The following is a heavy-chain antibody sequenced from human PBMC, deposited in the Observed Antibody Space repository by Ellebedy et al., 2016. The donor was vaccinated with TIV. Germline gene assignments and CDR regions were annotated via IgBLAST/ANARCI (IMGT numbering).Heavy chain of an antibody. D-gene: IGHD1-26*01. V-gene: IGHV1-69*13. J-gene: IGHJ6*02. CDR1: RDTFSSYT. CDR3: ARGEKWELLKYYGLDV. Sequence: AASVKVSCQASRDTFSSYTINWVRQAPGQGLEWMGGIIPLFGTTSYAQKFQGRVTNTADESTSTAYMELSSLRSEDMAVYYCARGEKWELLKYYGLDVWGQGTTVTVSS. CDR2: IIPLFGTT.